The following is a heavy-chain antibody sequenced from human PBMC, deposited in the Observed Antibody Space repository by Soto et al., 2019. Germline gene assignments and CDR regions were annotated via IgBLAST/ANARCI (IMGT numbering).Heavy chain of an antibody. CDR2: ISYDGSNK. Sequence: GGSLRLSCAASGFTFSSYGMHWVRQAPGKGLEWVAVISYDGSNKYYADSVKGRFTISRDNSKNTLYLQMNSLRAEDTAVYYCAKDTTAAAGTSYYYGMDVWGQGTTVNVSS. D-gene: IGHD6-13*01. J-gene: IGHJ6*02. V-gene: IGHV3-30*18. CDR3: AKDTTAAAGTSYYYGMDV. CDR1: GFTFSSYG.